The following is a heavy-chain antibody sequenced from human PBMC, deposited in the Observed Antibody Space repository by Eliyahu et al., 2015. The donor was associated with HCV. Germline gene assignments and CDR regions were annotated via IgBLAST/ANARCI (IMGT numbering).Heavy chain of an antibody. V-gene: IGHV4-39*01. Sequence: QVQLQESGPALVKPSETLSLTCTVSSGSILSSAYYWGWIRQPPGKGXEWIGXFYYTGTTYYSPSLRSRVTVSLDTSKNQFSLKLTSVTAADTAMYYCVRHSSGSGTYYALDTCGQGTLVTVSS. CDR3: VRHSSGSGTYYALDT. CDR2: FYYTGTT. CDR1: SGSILSSAYY. J-gene: IGHJ1*01. D-gene: IGHD3-10*01.